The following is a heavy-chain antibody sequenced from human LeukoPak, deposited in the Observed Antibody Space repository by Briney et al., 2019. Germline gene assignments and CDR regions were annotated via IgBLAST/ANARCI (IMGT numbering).Heavy chain of an antibody. CDR2: IKHDGSEI. V-gene: IGHV3-7*05. Sequence: GGSLRLSCAASGFTFSTYWMNWVRQAPGKGLEWVANIKHDGSEINYMDSVKGRFTISRDNAKNSLYLQMTSLGTEDTAVYYCARGYCSSTNCYKNWFDPWGQGTLVTVSS. D-gene: IGHD2-2*02. J-gene: IGHJ5*02. CDR3: ARGYCSSTNCYKNWFDP. CDR1: GFTFSTYW.